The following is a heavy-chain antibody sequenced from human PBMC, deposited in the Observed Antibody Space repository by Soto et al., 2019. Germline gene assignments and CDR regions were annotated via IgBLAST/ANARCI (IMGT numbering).Heavy chain of an antibody. D-gene: IGHD5-18*01. CDR3: ERGGRNPTAIVDY. Sequence: GGSLRLSCAASGFTFSSYNMNWVRQAPGKGLEWVSSISSSSSYIYYADSVKGRFTISRDNAKNSLYLQMNSLRAEDTAVYYCERGGRNPTAIVDYWGQGTLVTVSS. J-gene: IGHJ4*02. CDR1: GFTFSSYN. V-gene: IGHV3-21*01. CDR2: ISSSSSYI.